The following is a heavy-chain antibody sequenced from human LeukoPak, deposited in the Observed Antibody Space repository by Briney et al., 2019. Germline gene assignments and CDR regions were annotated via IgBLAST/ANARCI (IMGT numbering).Heavy chain of an antibody. V-gene: IGHV4-39*01. Sequence: PSGTLSLTCTVSGGSISSSSYYWGWIRQPPGKGLEWIGSIYYSGSTYYNPSLKSRVTISVDTSKNQFSLKLSSVTAADTAVYYCARQRYSSSSAIDYWGQGTLVTVSS. CDR2: IYYSGST. CDR1: GGSISSSSYY. CDR3: ARQRYSSSSAIDY. J-gene: IGHJ4*02. D-gene: IGHD6-6*01.